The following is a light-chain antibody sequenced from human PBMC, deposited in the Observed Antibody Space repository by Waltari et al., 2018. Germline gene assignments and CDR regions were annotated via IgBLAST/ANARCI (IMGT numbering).Light chain of an antibody. CDR1: SSDVGGYNY. J-gene: IGLJ1*01. V-gene: IGLV2-11*01. CDR3: CSYAGSYTYV. CDR2: DVS. Sequence: QSALTQPRSVSGSPGQSVTISCTGTSSDVGGYNYVYWYQQHPGKAPKLMIYDVSKRPSGGPDRFSCSKSGNTASLTISGLQAEDEADYYCCSYAGSYTYVFGTGTKVTVL.